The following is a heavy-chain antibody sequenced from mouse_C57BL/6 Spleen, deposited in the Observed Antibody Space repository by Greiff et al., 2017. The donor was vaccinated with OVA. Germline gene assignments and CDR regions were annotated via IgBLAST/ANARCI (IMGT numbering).Heavy chain of an antibody. Sequence: EVQGVESGGGLVKPGGSLKLSCAASGFTFSDYGMHWVRQAPEKGLEWVAYISSGSSTIYYADTVKGRFTISRDNAKNTLFLQMTSLRSEDTAMYYCARAPPYCCGSSPFAYWGQGTLVTVSA. J-gene: IGHJ3*01. D-gene: IGHD1-1*01. V-gene: IGHV5-17*01. CDR3: ARAPPYCCGSSPFAY. CDR2: ISSGSSTI. CDR1: GFTFSDYG.